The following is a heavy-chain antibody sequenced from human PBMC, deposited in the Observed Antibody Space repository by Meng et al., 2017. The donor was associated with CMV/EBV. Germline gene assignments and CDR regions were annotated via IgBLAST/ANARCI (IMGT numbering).Heavy chain of an antibody. D-gene: IGHD3-10*01. CDR2: IYYSGST. Sequence: SETLSLTCTVSGGSISSSSYYWGWTRQPPGKGLEWIGSIYYSGSTYYNPSLKSRVTISVDTSKNQFSLKLSSVTAADTAVYYCARNPITMVRGVIRVAAFDIWGQGTMVTVSS. V-gene: IGHV4-39*07. CDR3: ARNPITMVRGVIRVAAFDI. J-gene: IGHJ3*02. CDR1: GGSISSSSYY.